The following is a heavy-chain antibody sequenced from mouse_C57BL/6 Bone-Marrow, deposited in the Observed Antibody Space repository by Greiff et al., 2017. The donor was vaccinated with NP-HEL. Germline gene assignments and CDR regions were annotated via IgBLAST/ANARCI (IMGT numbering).Heavy chain of an antibody. D-gene: IGHD2-4*01. CDR2: ISSGGSYT. V-gene: IGHV5-6*01. J-gene: IGHJ4*01. CDR3: ARQSYDYGYAMDY. CDR1: GFTFSSYG. Sequence: DVQLVESGGDLVKPGGSLKLSCAASGFTFSSYGMSWVRQTPDKRLEWVATISSGGSYTYYLDSVKGRFTISRDNAKNTLYLQMSSLKSEDTAMYYCARQSYDYGYAMDYWGQGTSVTVSS.